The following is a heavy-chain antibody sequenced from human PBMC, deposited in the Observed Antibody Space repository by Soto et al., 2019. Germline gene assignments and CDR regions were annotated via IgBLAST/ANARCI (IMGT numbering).Heavy chain of an antibody. CDR2: IFPSDSDT. J-gene: IGHJ5*02. D-gene: IGHD3-22*01. CDR1: GYRFTSYW. V-gene: IGHV5-51*01. CDR3: ARTDKSGYVNWFDP. Sequence: PLESLKISCRTSGYRFTSYWIAWVRRMPGKGLEWMGIIFPSDSDTRYSPSFQGQVTISADRSTSTAFLQWASLKAPNAAVYFCARTDKSGYVNWFDPWGKGALVTVSS.